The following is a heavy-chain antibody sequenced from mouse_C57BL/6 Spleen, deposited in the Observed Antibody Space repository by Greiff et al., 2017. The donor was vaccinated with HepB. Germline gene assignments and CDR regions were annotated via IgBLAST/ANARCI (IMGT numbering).Heavy chain of an antibody. Sequence: VQLQQSGAELVKPGASVKISCKASGYAFSSYWMNWVKQRPGKGLEWIGQIYPGDGDTNYNGKFKGKATLTADKSSSTAYMQLSSLTSEDSAVYFCARLGDGYAMDYWGQGTSVTVSS. CDR3: ARLGDGYAMDY. CDR2: IYPGDGDT. V-gene: IGHV1-80*01. J-gene: IGHJ4*01. D-gene: IGHD2-3*01. CDR1: GYAFSSYW.